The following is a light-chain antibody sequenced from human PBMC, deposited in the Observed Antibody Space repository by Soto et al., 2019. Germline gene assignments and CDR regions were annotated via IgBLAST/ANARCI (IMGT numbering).Light chain of an antibody. CDR3: QQRSKWTRT. CDR1: QSVSSY. CDR2: DAS. Sequence: EIVLTQSPATLSLSPGERATLSCRASQSVSSYLAWYQQKPGQAPRLLIYDASNRATGIPARFSGIGSGTDFTLTISRLEPEDFAVYYCQQRSKWTRTFGQGTKLEIK. J-gene: IGKJ2*01. V-gene: IGKV3-11*01.